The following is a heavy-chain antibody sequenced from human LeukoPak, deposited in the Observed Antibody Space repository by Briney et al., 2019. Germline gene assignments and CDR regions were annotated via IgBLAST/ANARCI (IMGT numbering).Heavy chain of an antibody. V-gene: IGHV4-38-2*02. Sequence: SETLSLTCTVSGYSISSGYYWGWIRQPPGKGLEWIGSIYHSGSTYYNASLKSRVTISVDTSKNQFSLKLSSVTAADTAVYYCARGGSYTFDYWGQGTLVTVSS. D-gene: IGHD1-26*01. CDR2: IYHSGST. J-gene: IGHJ4*02. CDR1: GYSISSGYY. CDR3: ARGGSYTFDY.